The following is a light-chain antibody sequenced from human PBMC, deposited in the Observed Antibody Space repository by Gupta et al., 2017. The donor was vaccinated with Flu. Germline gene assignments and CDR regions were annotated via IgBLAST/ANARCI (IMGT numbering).Light chain of an antibody. CDR1: SRDVGRYYY. J-gene: IGLJ2*01. CDR3: CSYAGADTGV. Sequence: QSVLTQPRATSGSPGQAVPISCTGTSRDVGRYYYFSWYQQHPGRAPKLIIYYVTKRPSGVPDRFSGSKSGNTASLTVSGLPDDEEADYYSCSYAGADTGVFGGGTKLTVL. CDR2: YVT. V-gene: IGLV2-11*02.